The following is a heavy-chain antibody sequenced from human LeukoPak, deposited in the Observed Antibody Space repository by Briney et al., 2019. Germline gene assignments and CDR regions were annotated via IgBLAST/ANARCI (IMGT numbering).Heavy chain of an antibody. J-gene: IGHJ4*02. Sequence: SLTLSLTCTVSGGSISSGSYYWSWIRQPAGKGLEWIGRIYTSGSTNYNPSLKSRVTISVDTSKNQFSLKLSSVTAADTAVYYCARGDGYNLGGYWGQGTLVTVSS. V-gene: IGHV4-61*02. CDR3: ARGDGYNLGGY. CDR1: GGSISSGSYY. CDR2: IYTSGST. D-gene: IGHD5-24*01.